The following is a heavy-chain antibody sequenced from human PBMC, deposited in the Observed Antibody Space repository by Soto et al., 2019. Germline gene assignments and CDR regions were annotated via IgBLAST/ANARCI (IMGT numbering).Heavy chain of an antibody. CDR1: GYTFTGYY. Sequence: ASVKVSCKASGYTFTGYYMHWVRQAPGQGLEWMGGINPNSGGTNYAQKFQGRVTMTRDTYISTAYMELSRLRSDDTAVYYCARDYYDSSGYYPKYYFDYWGQGTLVTVSS. CDR2: INPNSGGT. V-gene: IGHV1-2*02. D-gene: IGHD3-22*01. J-gene: IGHJ4*02. CDR3: ARDYYDSSGYYPKYYFDY.